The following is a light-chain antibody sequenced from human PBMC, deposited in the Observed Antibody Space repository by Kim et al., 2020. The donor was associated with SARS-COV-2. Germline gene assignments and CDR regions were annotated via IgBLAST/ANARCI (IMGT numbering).Light chain of an antibody. CDR2: DVS. J-gene: IGLJ2*01. CDR1: SSDVGGYNY. V-gene: IGLV2-14*01. CDR3: SSYTSSSPVV. Sequence: SSLPPPSSFSFSPFHSITISCTGTSSDVGGYNYVSWYQQHPGKAPKLMIYDVSKRPSGVSNRFSGSKSGNTASLTISGLQAEDEADYYCSSYTSSSPVVFGGGTQLTVL.